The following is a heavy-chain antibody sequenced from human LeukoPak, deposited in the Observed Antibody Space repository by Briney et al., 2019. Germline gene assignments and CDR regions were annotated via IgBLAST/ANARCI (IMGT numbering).Heavy chain of an antibody. Sequence: SVKVSCKASGGTFSSYAISWVRQAPGQGLEWMGGIIPIFGTANYAQKFQGRVTITADESTSTAYMELSSLRSEDTAVYYCARGYSGYVPFDYWGQGTLVTVSS. CDR1: GGTFSSYA. J-gene: IGHJ4*02. CDR3: ARGYSGYVPFDY. V-gene: IGHV1-69*01. D-gene: IGHD5-12*01. CDR2: IIPIFGTA.